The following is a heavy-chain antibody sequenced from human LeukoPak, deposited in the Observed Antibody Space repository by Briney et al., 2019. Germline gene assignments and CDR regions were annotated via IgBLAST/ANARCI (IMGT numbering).Heavy chain of an antibody. V-gene: IGHV1-46*01. J-gene: IGHJ4*02. CDR2: INPSGGST. Sequence: ASVKVSCKASGYTFTSYYMHWVRQAPGQGLEWMGIINPSGGSTSYAQKFQGRLTMTRDTSISTAYMELSRLRSDDTAVYYCARVKTMIISLFDYWGQGTLVTVSS. D-gene: IGHD3-22*01. CDR3: ARVKTMIISLFDY. CDR1: GYTFTSYY.